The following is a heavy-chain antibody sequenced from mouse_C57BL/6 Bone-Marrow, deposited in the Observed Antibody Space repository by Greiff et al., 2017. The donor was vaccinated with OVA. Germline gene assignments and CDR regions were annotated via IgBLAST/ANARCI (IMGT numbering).Heavy chain of an antibody. CDR1: GFTFSDAW. CDR2: IRNKANNHAT. CDR3: TSHYDGPYAMDY. J-gene: IGHJ4*01. V-gene: IGHV6-6*01. Sequence: EVQLVESGGGLVQPGGSMKLSCAASGFTFSDAWMDWVRQSPEKGLEWVAEIRNKANNHATYYAESVKGRFTISRDDSKSSVYLQMNSLRAEDTGIYYCTSHYDGPYAMDYWGQGTSVTVSS. D-gene: IGHD1-2*01.